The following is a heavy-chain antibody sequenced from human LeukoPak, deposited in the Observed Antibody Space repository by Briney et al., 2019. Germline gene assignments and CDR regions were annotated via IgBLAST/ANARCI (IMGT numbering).Heavy chain of an antibody. Sequence: PSETLSLTCTVSGGSISSYYWSWIRQPPGKGLEWIGYIYYSGSTNCNPSLKSRVTISVDTSKNQFSLKLSSVTAADTAVYYCARALPRGYCSSTSCYRAPFDPWGQGTLVTVSS. J-gene: IGHJ5*02. CDR2: IYYSGST. CDR3: ARALPRGYCSSTSCYRAPFDP. D-gene: IGHD2-2*01. V-gene: IGHV4-59*12. CDR1: GGSISSYY.